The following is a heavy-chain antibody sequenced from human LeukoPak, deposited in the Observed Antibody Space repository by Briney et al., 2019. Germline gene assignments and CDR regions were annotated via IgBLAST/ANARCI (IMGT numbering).Heavy chain of an antibody. CDR3: AKEFNRGLPDY. CDR2: ISYDGSNE. Sequence: GGSLRLSCAASGFTFSTYGMHWVCQAPGKGLEWVAVISYDGSNEYYADSVKGRFTISRDNSKNTLYLQMSSLRAGDTAVYYCAKEFNRGLPDYWGQGTLVTVPS. D-gene: IGHD2-21*01. V-gene: IGHV3-30*18. CDR1: GFTFSTYG. J-gene: IGHJ4*02.